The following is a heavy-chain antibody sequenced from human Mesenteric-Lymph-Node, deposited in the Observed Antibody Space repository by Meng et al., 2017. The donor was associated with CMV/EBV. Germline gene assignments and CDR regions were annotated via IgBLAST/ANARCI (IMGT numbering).Heavy chain of an antibody. CDR3: ARGGVGATLGAFDI. V-gene: IGHV3-21*01. CDR2: ISSSSSYI. D-gene: IGHD1-26*01. CDR1: GFTFSSYS. J-gene: IGHJ3*02. Sequence: GGSLRLSCAASGFTFSSYSMNWVRQAPGKGLEWVSSISSSSSYIYYADSVKGRFTISRDNAKNSLYLQMNSLRAEDTAVYYCARGGVGATLGAFDIWGQGTVVTVSS.